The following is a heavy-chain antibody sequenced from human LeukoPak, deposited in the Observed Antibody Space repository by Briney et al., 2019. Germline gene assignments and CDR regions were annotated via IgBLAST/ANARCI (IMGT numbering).Heavy chain of an antibody. CDR2: INPKSGGT. V-gene: IGHV1-2*02. CDR3: ARLRRYYYDRRGYPFDS. D-gene: IGHD3-22*01. CDR1: GYTFTRYY. J-gene: IGHJ4*02. Sequence: ASVKVSCKASGYTFTRYYMHELRQAPGQGLEWMGLINPKSGGTNYAQTFQGRVSMNRQTSIRTAYMELSRLRSDDTAVYYFARLRRYYYDRRGYPFDSWGERTLVTVSS.